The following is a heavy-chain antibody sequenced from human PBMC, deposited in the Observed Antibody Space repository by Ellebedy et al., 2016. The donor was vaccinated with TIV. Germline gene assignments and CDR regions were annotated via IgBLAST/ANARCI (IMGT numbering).Heavy chain of an antibody. V-gene: IGHV2-5*02. Sequence: SGTTLVKPTQTLTLTCTFSGFSLSTSDVGVGWIRQPPGKSLDWLALITCVDDKRYSPSLKNKLTITKDTSENQVVLTMTNVDPADTATYYCAHRRPGRLLRFDPWGPGTLVTVSS. CDR1: GFSLSTSDVG. CDR2: ITCVDDK. D-gene: IGHD1-26*01. CDR3: AHRRPGRLLRFDP. J-gene: IGHJ5*02.